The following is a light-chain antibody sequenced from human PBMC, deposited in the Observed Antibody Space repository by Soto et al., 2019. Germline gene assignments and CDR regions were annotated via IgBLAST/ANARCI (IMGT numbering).Light chain of an antibody. Sequence: DIVMTQSPDSLAVSLGESATFNCRSSQSVLYSSNNKNYLAWYQQKPGQPPQLLIYWASTRESGVPDRFSGSRSGTDFTLTISSLQAEDVAVYYCQQYYTTPLTFGGGTKVDIK. CDR3: QQYYTTPLT. V-gene: IGKV4-1*01. J-gene: IGKJ4*01. CDR2: WAS. CDR1: QSVLYSSNNKNY.